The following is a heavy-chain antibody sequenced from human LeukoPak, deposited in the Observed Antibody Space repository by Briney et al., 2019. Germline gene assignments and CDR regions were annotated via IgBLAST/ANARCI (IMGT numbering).Heavy chain of an antibody. V-gene: IGHV3-7*01. D-gene: IGHD4-17*01. J-gene: IGHJ4*02. Sequence: GGSLRLSCAASGFTVSSNYMSWVRQAPGKGLEWVANIKQDGSEKYYVDSVKGRFTISRDNAKNSLYLQINSLRAEDTAVYYCARHPYGVLDYWGQGTLVTVSS. CDR1: GFTVSSNY. CDR3: ARHPYGVLDY. CDR2: IKQDGSEK.